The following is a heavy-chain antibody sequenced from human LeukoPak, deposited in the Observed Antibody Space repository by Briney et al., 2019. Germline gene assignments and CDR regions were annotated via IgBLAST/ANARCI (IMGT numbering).Heavy chain of an antibody. Sequence: GRSLRLSCAPSGFTFSNYGIHWVRQAPDKGLEWVAVIWYDGSNKYYADSVKGRFTISRDNSKNTLYLQMNSLTAEDTAVYFCARDRGYFTSGTSYFDYWGQGTLVTVSS. CDR2: IWYDGSNK. V-gene: IGHV3-33*01. CDR1: GFTFSNYG. J-gene: IGHJ4*02. D-gene: IGHD3-10*01. CDR3: ARDRGYFTSGTSYFDY.